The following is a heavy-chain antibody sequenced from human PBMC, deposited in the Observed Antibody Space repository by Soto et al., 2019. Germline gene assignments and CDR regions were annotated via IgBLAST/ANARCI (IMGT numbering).Heavy chain of an antibody. V-gene: IGHV3-11*01. CDR1: GFDFSDYY. Sequence: GGSLRLSWAASGFDFSDYYMNWIRQAPGKGLEWVSSISSSGTTGYYADSVKGRFTIPRDNAENSLYLQMNSLRAEDTAVYYCARVGYSSSWYFDYWGQGTLVTVSS. J-gene: IGHJ4*02. CDR2: ISSSGTTG. CDR3: ARVGYSSSWYFDY. D-gene: IGHD6-13*01.